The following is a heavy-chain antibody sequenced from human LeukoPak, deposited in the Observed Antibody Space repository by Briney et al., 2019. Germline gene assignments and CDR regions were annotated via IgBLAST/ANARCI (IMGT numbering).Heavy chain of an antibody. Sequence: GRSLRLSCAASGFTFSSYGMHWVRQAPGKGLEWVAVIWYDGSNKYYADSVKGRFTISRDNSKNTLYLQMNSLRAEDTAVYYCAKAAVIAVGTYFDYWGQGTLVTVSS. V-gene: IGHV3-33*06. D-gene: IGHD6-19*01. CDR3: AKAAVIAVGTYFDY. CDR1: GFTFSSYG. CDR2: IWYDGSNK. J-gene: IGHJ4*02.